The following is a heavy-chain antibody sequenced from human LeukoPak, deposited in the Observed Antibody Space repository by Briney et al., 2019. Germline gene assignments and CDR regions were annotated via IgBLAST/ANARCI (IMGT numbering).Heavy chain of an antibody. D-gene: IGHD3-9*01. J-gene: IGHJ4*02. CDR3: ARDMGSLTGYYNVGDF. V-gene: IGHV1-2*02. CDR2: INPKSGGT. Sequence: ASVKVSCKASGYTFTGYYMHWVRQAPGHGLEWMGWINPKSGGTNYAQKFQGRVTMTRDTSISTAHMELSRLRSDDTAVYYCARDMGSLTGYYNVGDFWGQGTLVTVSS. CDR1: GYTFTGYY.